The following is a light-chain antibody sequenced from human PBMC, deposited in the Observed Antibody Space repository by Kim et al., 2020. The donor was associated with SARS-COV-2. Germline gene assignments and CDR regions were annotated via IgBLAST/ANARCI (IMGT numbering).Light chain of an antibody. J-gene: IGKJ2*01. CDR2: DAS. CDR1: PTLGTY. V-gene: IGKV3-15*01. Sequence: SVSPGERATLPCRAGPTLGTYLAWYRQKPGQAPSLVIYDASTRAAGIPPRFSGSGSGTEFTLTISSLQSEDCVIYYCQRYNNWPYTFGQGTKLEI. CDR3: QRYNNWPYT.